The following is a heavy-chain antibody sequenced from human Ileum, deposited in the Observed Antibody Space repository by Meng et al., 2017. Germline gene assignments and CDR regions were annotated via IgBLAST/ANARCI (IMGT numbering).Heavy chain of an antibody. V-gene: IGHV4-30-4*01. CDR2: IFETGPP. CDR3: AASLDGNRFDP. CDR1: GGSISSGDYY. Sequence: VQLQESGPGLVKSSQTLSLTCTVSGGSISSGDYYWSWMRQPPGKGLEWIGYIFETGPPSYSPPLRSRLSISMDTSKNQFSLRLTSVSAADTAVYYCAASLDGNRFDPWGQGTLVTVSS. J-gene: IGHJ5*02. D-gene: IGHD1-26*01.